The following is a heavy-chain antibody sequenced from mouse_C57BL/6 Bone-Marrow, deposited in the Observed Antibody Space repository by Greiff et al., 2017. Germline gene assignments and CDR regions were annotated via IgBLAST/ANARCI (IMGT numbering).Heavy chain of an antibody. V-gene: IGHV1-81*01. CDR3: ARNRYYCGIPWFAY. J-gene: IGHJ2*01. D-gene: IGHD1-1*01. CDR1: GYTFTSYG. Sequence: VQLQQSGAELARPGASVKLSCKASGYTFTSYGISWVKQRTGQGLEWIGEIYPRSGNTYYNEKFKGKATLTADKSSSTAYMELRSLTSEDSAVYFCARNRYYCGIPWFAYWGQGTTLTVSS. CDR2: IYPRSGNT.